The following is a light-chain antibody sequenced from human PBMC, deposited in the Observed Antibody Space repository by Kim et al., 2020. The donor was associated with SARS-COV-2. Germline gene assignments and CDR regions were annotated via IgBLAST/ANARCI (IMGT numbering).Light chain of an antibody. Sequence: ASVGDRVTITCRASQTINNWLAWYQQKPGKAPKLLIYKASSLESGVPSRFSGSRSGTEFTITISNLQPDDFATYYCQHSYSSSPYTFGQGTKLEI. V-gene: IGKV1-5*03. CDR2: KAS. J-gene: IGKJ2*01. CDR1: QTINNW. CDR3: QHSYSSSPYT.